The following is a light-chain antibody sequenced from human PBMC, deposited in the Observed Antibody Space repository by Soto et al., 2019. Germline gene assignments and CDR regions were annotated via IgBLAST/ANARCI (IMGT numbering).Light chain of an antibody. J-gene: IGLJ2*01. Sequence: QSALTQPASVSGSPGQSITISCTETSSDVGSYNLVSWYQQHPTKAPKLLIFEGSKRPSGVSNRFSGSKSGNTASLTISGLQAVDEADYYCCSFAGSSTVVFGGGTKLTVL. V-gene: IGLV2-23*01. CDR3: CSFAGSSTVV. CDR1: SSDVGSYNL. CDR2: EGS.